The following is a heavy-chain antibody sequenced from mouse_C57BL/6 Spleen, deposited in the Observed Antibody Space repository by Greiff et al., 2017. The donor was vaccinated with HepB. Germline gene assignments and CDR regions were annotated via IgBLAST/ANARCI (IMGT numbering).Heavy chain of an antibody. CDR2: IWSGGST. V-gene: IGHV2-4*01. J-gene: IGHJ4*01. Sequence: QVQLKESGPGLVQPSQSLSITCTVSGFSLTSYGVHWVRQPPGKGLEWLGVIWSGGSTDYNAAFISRLSISKDNSKSQVFFKMNSLQADDTAIYYCAKNMVTTNYAMDYWGQGTSVTVSS. CDR3: AKNMVTTNYAMDY. CDR1: GFSLTSYG. D-gene: IGHD2-2*01.